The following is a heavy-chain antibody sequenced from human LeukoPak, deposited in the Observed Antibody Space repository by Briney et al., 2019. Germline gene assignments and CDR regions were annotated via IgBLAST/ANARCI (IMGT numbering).Heavy chain of an antibody. V-gene: IGHV1-2*02. D-gene: IGHD6-13*01. CDR3: ARVAIFGGSVAAADY. CDR1: GCTFTGYY. CDR2: INPNSGGT. J-gene: IGHJ4*02. Sequence: ASVKVSCKASGCTFTGYYMHWVRQAPGQGLEWMGWINPNSGGTNYAQKFQGRVTMTRDTSISTAYMELSRLRSDDTAVYYCARVAIFGGSVAAADYWGQGTLVTVSS.